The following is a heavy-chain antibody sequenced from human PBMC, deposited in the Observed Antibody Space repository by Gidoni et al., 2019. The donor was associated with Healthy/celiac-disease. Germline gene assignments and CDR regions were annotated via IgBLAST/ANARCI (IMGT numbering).Heavy chain of an antibody. J-gene: IGHJ5*02. CDR3: AKGGEDIVVVPAAPSTWFDP. V-gene: IGHV3-23*01. Sequence: EVQLLVSGGGLVQPGGSLRLSCAASGFTFSSYAMRWVRQAPGQGLEWVSAISGSGGSTYYADSVKGRFTISRDNSKNTLYLQMNSLRAEDTAVYYCAKGGEDIVVVPAAPSTWFDPWGQGTLVTVSS. CDR1: GFTFSSYA. D-gene: IGHD2-2*01. CDR2: ISGSGGST.